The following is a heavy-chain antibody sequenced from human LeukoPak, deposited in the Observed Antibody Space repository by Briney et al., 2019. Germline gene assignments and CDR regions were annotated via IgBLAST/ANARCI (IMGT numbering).Heavy chain of an antibody. J-gene: IGHJ4*02. CDR1: GFTFSSYG. CDR3: AKDADSYGFSGYFDY. CDR2: ISHDGSNT. Sequence: GGSLRLSCAASGFTFSSYGMHWVRQAPGKGLEWVAVISHDGSNTYYADSVKGRFTISRDDSKNTLYLQMNSLRAEDTAVSYCAKDADSYGFSGYFDYWGQGTLVTDSS. D-gene: IGHD5-18*01. V-gene: IGHV3-30*18.